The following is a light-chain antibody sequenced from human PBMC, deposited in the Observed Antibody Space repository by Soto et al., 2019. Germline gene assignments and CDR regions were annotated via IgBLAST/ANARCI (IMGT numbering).Light chain of an antibody. CDR1: RDLRTV. Sequence: IQLFQSPSSLSASMGDRVTISCRASRDLRTVLAWYQHAPGKDPKLPIYGASILQSGVPSRFSGSGSGTDFTLTISSLLPEDFATYYCLQDYNYPITFGQGTRLEI. CDR2: GAS. CDR3: LQDYNYPIT. J-gene: IGKJ5*01. V-gene: IGKV1-6*01.